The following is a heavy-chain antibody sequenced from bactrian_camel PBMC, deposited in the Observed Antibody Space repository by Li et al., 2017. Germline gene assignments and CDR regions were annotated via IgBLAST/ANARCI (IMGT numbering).Heavy chain of an antibody. D-gene: IGHD3*01. J-gene: IGHJ4*01. Sequence: HVQLVESGGGSVQAGGSLRLSCVASGYTYSSNCMGWFRQAPGVGLEWVSGISTGAGNTFYADSAKGRFTISRDNAKNTLYLQMNSLKTEDTAMYYCAKEYLASWCWNYWGQGTQVTVS. V-gene: IGHV3S1*01. CDR3: AKEYLASWCWNY. CDR1: GYTYSSNC. CDR2: ISTGAGNT.